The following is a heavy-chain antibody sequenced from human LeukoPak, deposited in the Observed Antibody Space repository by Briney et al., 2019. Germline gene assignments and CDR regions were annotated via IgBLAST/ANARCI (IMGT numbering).Heavy chain of an antibody. J-gene: IGHJ6*03. Sequence: SGGSLRLSCAVSGFNFYNTGMSWVRQAPGKGLEWVSVIYSGGSTYYADSVKGRFTISRDNSKNTLFLQMNSLRAEDTAVYYCARGDYGSGSPYYYYYMDVWGKGTTVTISS. CDR1: GFNFYNTG. CDR2: IYSGGST. V-gene: IGHV3-53*01. D-gene: IGHD3-10*01. CDR3: ARGDYGSGSPYYYYYMDV.